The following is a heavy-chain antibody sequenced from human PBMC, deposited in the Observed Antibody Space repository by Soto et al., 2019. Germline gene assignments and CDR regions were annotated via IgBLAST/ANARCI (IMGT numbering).Heavy chain of an antibody. CDR3: ARHVAARYMDV. V-gene: IGHV4-59*08. CDR2: IYYSGST. J-gene: IGHJ6*03. CDR1: GGSISSYY. D-gene: IGHD6-6*01. Sequence: SETLSLTCSVSGGSISSYYWSWIRQPPGKGLEWIGNIYYSGSTNYNPSLKSRVTISVDTSKNQFSLKLSSVTAADTAVYYCARHVAARYMDVWGKGTTVTVSS.